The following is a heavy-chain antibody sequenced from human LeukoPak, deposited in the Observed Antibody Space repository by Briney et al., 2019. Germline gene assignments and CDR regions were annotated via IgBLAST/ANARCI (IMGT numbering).Heavy chain of an antibody. Sequence: GGSLRLSCAASGFTFSSSAMTWVRQAPGKGLEWVSAISGSGGSTYYADSVKGRFTISRDNSKNTLYLQMNSLRAEDTAVYYCAKGYCSSTSCPNDYWGQGTLVTVSS. CDR3: AKGYCSSTSCPNDY. V-gene: IGHV3-23*01. CDR1: GFTFSSSA. CDR2: ISGSGGST. D-gene: IGHD2-2*01. J-gene: IGHJ4*02.